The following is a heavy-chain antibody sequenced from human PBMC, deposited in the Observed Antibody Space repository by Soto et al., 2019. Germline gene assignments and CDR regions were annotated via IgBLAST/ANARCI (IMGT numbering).Heavy chain of an antibody. CDR3: TILRRDGIGFPDL. J-gene: IGHJ5*02. CDR1: GGSISRPGYY. Sequence: QMQLQESGPGLVKPSQTLSLICSVSGGSISRPGYYWAWIRQHPARGLEWIGSISYSVNSNHNPSLQSRLIPSVDTSQKCFPLRLNSVTAADTAVYYCTILRRDGIGFPDLWGQGARVTVSS. D-gene: IGHD1-1*01. V-gene: IGHV4-31*03. CDR2: ISYSVNS.